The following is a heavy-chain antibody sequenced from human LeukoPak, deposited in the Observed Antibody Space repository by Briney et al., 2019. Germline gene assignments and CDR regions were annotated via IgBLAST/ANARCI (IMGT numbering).Heavy chain of an antibody. Sequence: PSETLSLTCAVYGGSFSGYYWSWIRQPPGKGLEWIGEINHSGSTNYNPSLKSRVTISVDTSKNQFSLKLSSVTAADTAVYYCARGNWGLFDYGGQGTLVSVSS. CDR3: ARGNWGLFDY. D-gene: IGHD7-27*01. J-gene: IGHJ4*02. V-gene: IGHV4-34*01. CDR1: GGSFSGYY. CDR2: INHSGST.